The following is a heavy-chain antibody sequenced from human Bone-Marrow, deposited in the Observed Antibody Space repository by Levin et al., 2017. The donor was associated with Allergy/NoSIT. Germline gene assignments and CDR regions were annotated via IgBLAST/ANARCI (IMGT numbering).Heavy chain of an antibody. J-gene: IGHJ6*02. CDR3: ARSGYYYDSSGYLNGMDV. Sequence: GGSLRLSCAASGFTFSSYSMNWVRQAPGKGLEWVSYISSSSSTIYYADSVKGRFTISRDNAKNSLYLQMNSLRAEDTAVYYCARSGYYYDSSGYLNGMDVWGQGTTVTVSS. CDR1: GFTFSSYS. CDR2: ISSSSSTI. V-gene: IGHV3-48*01. D-gene: IGHD3-22*01.